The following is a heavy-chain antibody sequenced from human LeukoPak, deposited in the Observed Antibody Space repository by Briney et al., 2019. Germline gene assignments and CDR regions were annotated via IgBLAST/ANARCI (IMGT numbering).Heavy chain of an antibody. CDR2: ISGSGGST. CDR1: GFTFSSYG. CDR3: AKDRGDYTNWFDP. D-gene: IGHD4-17*01. V-gene: IGHV3-23*01. J-gene: IGHJ5*02. Sequence: GGSLRLSCAASGFTFSSYGMSWVRQAPGKGLEWVSAISGSGGSTYYADSVKGRFTISRDNSKNMLFLQIKSLRAEDTAVYFCAKDRGDYTNWFDPWGQGKLVTVSS.